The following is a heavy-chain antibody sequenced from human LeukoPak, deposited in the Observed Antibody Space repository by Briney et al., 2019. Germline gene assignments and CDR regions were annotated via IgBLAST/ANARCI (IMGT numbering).Heavy chain of an antibody. CDR1: GGSFSGYC. V-gene: IGHV4-34*01. D-gene: IGHD3-3*01. Sequence: SETLSLTCAVYGGSFSGYCWSWIRQPPGKGLEWIGEINHSGSTNYNPSLKSRVTISVDTSKNQFSLKLSSVTAADTAVYYCARKMAGYYDFWSGWGQGTMVTVSS. CDR3: ARKMAGYYDFWSG. J-gene: IGHJ3*01. CDR2: INHSGST.